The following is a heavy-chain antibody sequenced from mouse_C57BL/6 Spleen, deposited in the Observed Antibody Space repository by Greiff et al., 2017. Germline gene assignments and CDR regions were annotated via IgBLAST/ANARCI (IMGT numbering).Heavy chain of an antibody. J-gene: IGHJ4*01. CDR3: TRAGTYAMDD. D-gene: IGHD4-1*01. CDR1: GFTFSDAW. CDR2: IRNKANNHAT. V-gene: IGHV6-6*01. Sequence: EVMLVESGGGLVQPGGSMKLSCAASGFTFSDAWMDWVRQSPEKGLEWVAEIRNKANNHATYYAESVKGRFTISRDDSKSSVYLQMNSLRAEDTGIYYGTRAGTYAMDDWGQGTSVTVSS.